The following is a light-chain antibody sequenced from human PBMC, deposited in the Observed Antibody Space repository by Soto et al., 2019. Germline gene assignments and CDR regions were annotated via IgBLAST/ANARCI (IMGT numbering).Light chain of an antibody. V-gene: IGKV3-15*01. CDR1: QSVSSN. CDR3: QQYNNSPPMYT. CDR2: GAS. Sequence: EIVMTQSPATLSVSPGERATLSCRASQSVSSNLAWYQQKPGQAPRLLIYGASTRATGIPARFSGSGSGTEFTLTISSLQSEDFAFYDCQQYNNSPPMYTFGQGTKLEIK. J-gene: IGKJ2*01.